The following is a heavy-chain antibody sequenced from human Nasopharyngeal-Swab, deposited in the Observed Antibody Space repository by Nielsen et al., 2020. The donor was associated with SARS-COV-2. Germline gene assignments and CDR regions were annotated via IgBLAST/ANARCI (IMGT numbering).Heavy chain of an antibody. Sequence: GESLKISCSASGFTFSSYAMHWVRQAPGKGLEWVAVIWYDGSNKYYADSVKGRFTISRDNSKNTLYLQMNSLRAEDTAVYYCARDFDPANLTVATMGYWGQGTLVTVSS. CDR1: GFTFSSYA. CDR2: IWYDGSNK. CDR3: ARDFDPANLTVATMGY. V-gene: IGHV3-33*08. D-gene: IGHD5-12*01. J-gene: IGHJ4*02.